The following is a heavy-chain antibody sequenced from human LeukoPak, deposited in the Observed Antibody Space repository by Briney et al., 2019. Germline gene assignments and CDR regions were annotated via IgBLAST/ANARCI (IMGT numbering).Heavy chain of an antibody. CDR3: TRHRDSFSSSTAQVS. D-gene: IGHD2-2*01. Sequence: ASVKVSCKASGYTFTNYIISWVRQAPGQGLEWMGWISANNDNTNYAQKLQDRVTMTTDTSTSTAYMELRSLRSDDTAMYYCTRHRDSFSSSTAQVSWGQGTLVTVSS. CDR1: GYTFTNYI. J-gene: IGHJ5*02. CDR2: ISANNDNT. V-gene: IGHV1-18*04.